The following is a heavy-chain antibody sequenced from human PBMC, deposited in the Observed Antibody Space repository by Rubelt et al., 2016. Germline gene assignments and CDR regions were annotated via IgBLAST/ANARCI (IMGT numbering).Heavy chain of an antibody. CDR2: IYYSGST. V-gene: IGHV4-59*01. CDR1: GGSISSYY. CDR3: ARSYYYGSGSYFPVDY. D-gene: IGHD3-10*01. Sequence: QVQLQESGPGLVKPSETLSLTCTVSGGSISSYYWSWIRQPPGKGLEWIGYIYYSGSTYYNPSLKSRVTISVDTSKNQFSLKLSSVTAAETAVYYCARSYYYGSGSYFPVDYWGQGTLVTVSS. J-gene: IGHJ4*02.